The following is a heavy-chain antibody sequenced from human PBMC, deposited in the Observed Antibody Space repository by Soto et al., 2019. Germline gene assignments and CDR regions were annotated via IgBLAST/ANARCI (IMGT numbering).Heavy chain of an antibody. Sequence: EVQLVESGGGLVQPGGALRLSCAASGFTVSSKYMSWVRQAPGKGLEWVSRIQSGGPTYYAYSVKGRFTISRDTSDNTVHLQMDSLRAEDTAVYYCARDDVLCDGGRCYGVPLDVWGKGTKVTVSS. J-gene: IGHJ6*04. V-gene: IGHV3-66*01. CDR2: IQSGGPT. D-gene: IGHD2-15*01. CDR1: GFTVSSKY. CDR3: ARDDVLCDGGRCYGVPLDV.